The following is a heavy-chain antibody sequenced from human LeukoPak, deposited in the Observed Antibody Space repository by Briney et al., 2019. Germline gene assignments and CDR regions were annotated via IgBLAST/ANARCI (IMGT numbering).Heavy chain of an antibody. CDR2: IIPIFGTA. J-gene: IGHJ4*02. V-gene: IGHV1-69*05. Sequence: SVKVSCKASGGAFSSYAISWVRQAPGQGLEWMGGIIPIFGTANYAQKFQGRVTITTDESTSTAYMELSSLRSEDTAVYYCARSIAAAVYYFDYWGQGTLVTVSS. CDR3: ARSIAAAVYYFDY. D-gene: IGHD6-13*01. CDR1: GGAFSSYA.